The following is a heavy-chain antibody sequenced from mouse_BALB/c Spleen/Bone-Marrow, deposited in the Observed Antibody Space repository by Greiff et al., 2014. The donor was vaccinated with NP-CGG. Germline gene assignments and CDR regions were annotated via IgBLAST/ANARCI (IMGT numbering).Heavy chain of an antibody. CDR1: GYTFTSNT. CDR2: INPTRGYT. Sequence: VKLMESAGELARPGASVKMSCKASGYTFTSNTIQWVKQRPGQGLEWIGYINPTRGYTDYNQKFKDKTTLTADKSSSTAYMQLSSLTSEDSAVYYCAREPTYYAYFDYWGQGTILTVSS. J-gene: IGHJ2*01. D-gene: IGHD1-1*01. CDR3: AREPTYYAYFDY. V-gene: IGHV1-4*02.